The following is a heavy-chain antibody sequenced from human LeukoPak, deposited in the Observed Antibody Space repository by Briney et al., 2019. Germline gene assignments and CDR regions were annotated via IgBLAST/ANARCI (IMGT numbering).Heavy chain of an antibody. CDR2: IGTGGGSI. Sequence: GGSLRLSCVASGFTFSEYELNWVRQLPGKGLEWISHIGTGGGSIHYADSVEGRFTISRDNAKNSVYLQMDSLRAEDTAVYFCARDATTAVGAVYMDVWGRGTTVTISS. V-gene: IGHV3-48*03. J-gene: IGHJ6*03. D-gene: IGHD6-13*01. CDR1: GFTFSEYE. CDR3: ARDATTAVGAVYMDV.